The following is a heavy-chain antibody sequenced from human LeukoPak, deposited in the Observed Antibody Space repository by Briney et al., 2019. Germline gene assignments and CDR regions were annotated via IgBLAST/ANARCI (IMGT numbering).Heavy chain of an antibody. CDR1: GYTFTSYG. J-gene: IGHJ6*03. Sequence: ASVKVSCKASGYTFTSYGISWVRQAPGQGLKWMGWISAYKGNTNYAQKLQGRVTINTDTSTNTAYIEMRRRRPDDTAVSFCASPSIPLGYCSGTSCYYYMDVWGKGTTVTVSS. CDR2: ISAYKGNT. V-gene: IGHV1-18*01. CDR3: ASPSIPLGYCSGTSCYYYMDV. D-gene: IGHD2-2*01.